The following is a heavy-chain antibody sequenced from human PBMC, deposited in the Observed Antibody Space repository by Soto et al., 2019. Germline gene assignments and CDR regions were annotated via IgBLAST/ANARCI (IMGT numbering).Heavy chain of an antibody. D-gene: IGHD1-26*01. J-gene: IGHJ4*02. V-gene: IGHV3-7*01. CDR3: AKDASSGSYIDY. CDR1: GFTFSSYW. CDR2: IKQDGSEK. Sequence: PGGSLRLSCAASGFTFSSYWMSWVRQAPGKGLEWVANIKQDGSEKYYADSVKGRFTISRDNSKNTLYLQMNSLRAEDTAVYYCAKDASSGSYIDYWGQGTLVTVSS.